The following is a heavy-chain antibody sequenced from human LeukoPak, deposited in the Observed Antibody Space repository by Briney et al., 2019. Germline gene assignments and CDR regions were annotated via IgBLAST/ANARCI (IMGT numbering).Heavy chain of an antibody. CDR2: IKQDGSEG. CDR1: GFTFSG. Sequence: GGSLRLSCAASGFTFSGMTWVRQAPEKGLEWVANIKQDGSEGYYVDSVKGRFTVSRDNAKSSLYLQLNSLRAEDTAVYYCATRSCSISACRASSYHCMDFWGKGTTVTVSS. D-gene: IGHD2-2*01. CDR3: ATRSCSISACRASSYHCMDF. J-gene: IGHJ6*03. V-gene: IGHV3-7*01.